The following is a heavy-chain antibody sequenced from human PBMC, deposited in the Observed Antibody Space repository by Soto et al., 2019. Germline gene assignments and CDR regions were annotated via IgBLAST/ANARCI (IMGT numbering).Heavy chain of an antibody. CDR2: INPNSGGT. V-gene: IGHV1-2*04. CDR1: GYTFTGYY. Sequence: ASVKVSCKASGYTFTGYYMHWVRQAPGQGLEWMGWINPNSGGTNYAQKFQGWVTMTRDTSISTAYMELSRLRSDDTAVYYCARDRGEVVGVVNYYMDVWGKGTTVTVSS. J-gene: IGHJ6*03. D-gene: IGHD3-3*01. CDR3: ARDRGEVVGVVNYYMDV.